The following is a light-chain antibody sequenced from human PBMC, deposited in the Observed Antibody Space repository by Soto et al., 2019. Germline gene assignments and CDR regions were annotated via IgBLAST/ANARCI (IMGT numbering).Light chain of an antibody. J-gene: IGLJ1*01. CDR2: EGS. CDR3: CSYAGSSTYV. Sequence: QSALTQPASVSGSPGQSITISCTGTSSDVGTYNLVSWYQHHPGKAPKLMIYEGSKRPSGVSNRVSGSKSGNTASLTISGRQAEDEADYYCCSYAGSSTYVFGTGTKLTVL. CDR1: SSDVGTYNL. V-gene: IGLV2-23*01.